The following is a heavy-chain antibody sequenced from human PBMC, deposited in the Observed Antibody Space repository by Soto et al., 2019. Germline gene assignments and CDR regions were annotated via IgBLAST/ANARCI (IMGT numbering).Heavy chain of an antibody. Sequence: PGQGLEWMGIINPSGGSTSYAQKFQGRVTMTRDTSTSTVYMELSSLRSEDTAVYYCARDDIVLVTAANYYYGMDLWAQWTTLTVSS. J-gene: IGHJ6*02. CDR3: ARDDIVLVTAANYYYGMDL. V-gene: IGHV1-46*01. CDR2: INPSGGST. D-gene: IGHD2-2*01.